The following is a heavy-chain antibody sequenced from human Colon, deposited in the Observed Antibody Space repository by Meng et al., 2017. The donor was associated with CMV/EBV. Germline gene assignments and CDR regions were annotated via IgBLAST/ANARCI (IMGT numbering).Heavy chain of an antibody. Sequence: GESLKISCAASGITFTTFAMSWVRQAPGKGLEWVSSISGSGETTKYADSVKGRFTISRDNAKNTLYLQMNSLRVEDTAVYYCAKSDWFDPWGQGTLVTVSS. V-gene: IGHV3-23*01. CDR2: ISGSGETT. CDR3: AKSDWFDP. J-gene: IGHJ5*02. CDR1: GITFTTFA.